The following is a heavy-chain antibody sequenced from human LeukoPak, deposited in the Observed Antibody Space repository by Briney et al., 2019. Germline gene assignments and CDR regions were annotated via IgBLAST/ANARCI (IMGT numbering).Heavy chain of an antibody. CDR3: ARVPITIFGVVYYFDY. D-gene: IGHD3-3*01. V-gene: IGHV1-18*01. CDR2: ISTYNGDT. J-gene: IGHJ4*02. CDR1: DYTFTSYG. Sequence: ASVKVSCRASDYTFTSYGISWVRQAPGQGLEWMGWISTYNGDTDYAQKLQGRVTMTADTSTSTAYMELRSLRSDDTAVYYCARVPITIFGVVYYFDYWGQGTLVTVSS.